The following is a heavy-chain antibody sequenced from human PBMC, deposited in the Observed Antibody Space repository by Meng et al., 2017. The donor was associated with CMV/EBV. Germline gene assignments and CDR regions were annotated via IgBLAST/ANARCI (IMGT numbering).Heavy chain of an antibody. Sequence: GSLRLSCTVSGGSIISSSYYWGWIRQPPGKGLEWIGSIYYSGSTYYNPSLKSRVTISVDTSKNQFSLKLSSVTAADTAVYYCARRDDFWSGYLNWGQGTLVTVSS. CDR3: ARRDDFWSGYLN. V-gene: IGHV4-39*01. CDR1: GGSIISSSYY. CDR2: IYYSGST. D-gene: IGHD3-3*01. J-gene: IGHJ4*02.